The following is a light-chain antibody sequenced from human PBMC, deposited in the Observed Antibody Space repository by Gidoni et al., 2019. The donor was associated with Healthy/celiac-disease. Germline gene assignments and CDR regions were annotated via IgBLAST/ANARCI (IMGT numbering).Light chain of an antibody. J-gene: IGKJ1*01. CDR2: NAS. CDR3: QQSNSYPRT. CDR1: QSISSW. V-gene: IGKV1-5*03. Sequence: MQTPQSPSTLSASVGDRVTITCRASQSISSWLDWYQQKPGKAPKLLIYNASSLESGVPSRFSGSGSGTEFTLTISSLQPDDFATYYCQQSNSYPRTFGQGTKVEIK.